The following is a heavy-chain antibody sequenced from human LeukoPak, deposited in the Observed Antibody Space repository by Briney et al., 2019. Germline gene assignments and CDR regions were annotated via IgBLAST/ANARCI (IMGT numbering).Heavy chain of an antibody. J-gene: IGHJ5*02. D-gene: IGHD2-15*01. V-gene: IGHV3-74*01. CDR1: GFTFSRYW. Sequence: PGGSLRLSCADSGFTFSRYWMHWVRQTPGKGLVWVSCISADGSVTRYADSVKGPFTISRHNTKSTLYLQMHSLRAEDTAVYYCATAGGDGSRMGFDPWGQGTLVTVSS. CDR2: ISADGSVT. CDR3: ATAGGDGSRMGFDP.